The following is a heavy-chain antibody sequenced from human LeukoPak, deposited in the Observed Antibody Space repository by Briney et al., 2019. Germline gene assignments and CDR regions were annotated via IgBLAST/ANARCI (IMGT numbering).Heavy chain of an antibody. V-gene: IGHV4-39*07. CDR2: INHSGST. CDR3: ARSYGGYCSSTSCYRLDWFDP. J-gene: IGHJ5*02. CDR1: GGSISSSSYY. Sequence: RPSETLSLTCTVSGGSISSSSYYWSWIRQPPGKGLEWIGEINHSGSTNYNPSLKSRVTISVDTSRNQFSLKLSSVTAADTAVYYCARSYGGYCSSTSCYRLDWFDPWGQGTLVTVSS. D-gene: IGHD2-2*03.